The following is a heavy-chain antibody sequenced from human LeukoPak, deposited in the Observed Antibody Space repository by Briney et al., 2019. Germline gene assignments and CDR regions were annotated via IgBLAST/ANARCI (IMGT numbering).Heavy chain of an antibody. Sequence: GASVKVSCKASGYTFTTYYMHWVRQAPGQWLELMGIIDPSDGGTTYAQKFQGRVTMTRDTSTSTVYMELSSLTSEDTAVYYCASLGSGSSPIIDFDYWGQGTLVTVSS. J-gene: IGHJ4*02. CDR3: ASLGSGSSPIIDFDY. D-gene: IGHD3-10*01. CDR2: IDPSDGGT. CDR1: GYTFTTYY. V-gene: IGHV1-46*01.